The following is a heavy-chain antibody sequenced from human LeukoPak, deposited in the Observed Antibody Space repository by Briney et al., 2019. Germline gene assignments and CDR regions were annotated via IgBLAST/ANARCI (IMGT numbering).Heavy chain of an antibody. D-gene: IGHD1-1*01. CDR2: TYYRSKWYT. CDR3: ARSTGPVDY. Sequence: SQTLSLTCAISGDGVSSNSAAWNWIRQSPSRGLEWLGRTYYRSKWYTYYAVSVKSRISINRDTSKNQISLQLNSVTPEDTAVYYCARSTGPVDYWGQGTLVTVSS. V-gene: IGHV6-1*01. CDR1: GDGVSSNSAA. J-gene: IGHJ4*02.